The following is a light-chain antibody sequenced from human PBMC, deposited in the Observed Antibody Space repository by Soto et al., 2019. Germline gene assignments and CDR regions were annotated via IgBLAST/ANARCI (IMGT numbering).Light chain of an antibody. J-gene: IGKJ5*01. Sequence: VMTQSPATLSVSPWEGATLSCRASQSVSSNLVWYQHRPGQAPRLLIYGASNRATGIPDRFSGSGSGTDFTLTISRLEPEDFAVYYCQQRSNGITFGQGTRLEIK. CDR3: QQRSNGIT. CDR1: QSVSSN. V-gene: IGKV3D-20*02. CDR2: GAS.